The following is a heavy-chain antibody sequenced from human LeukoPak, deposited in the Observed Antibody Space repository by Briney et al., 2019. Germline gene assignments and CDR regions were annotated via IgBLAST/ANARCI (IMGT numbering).Heavy chain of an antibody. J-gene: IGHJ4*02. CDR2: MNPNSGNT. Sequence: ASVKVSCKASEYTFTSYDINWVRQATGQGLEWMGWMNPNSGNTGYAQKFQGRVTITRNTSISTAYMELSSLRSDDTAVYYCATPARRGSGWYLDYWGQGTLVTVSS. D-gene: IGHD6-19*01. V-gene: IGHV1-8*03. CDR1: EYTFTSYD. CDR3: ATPARRGSGWYLDY.